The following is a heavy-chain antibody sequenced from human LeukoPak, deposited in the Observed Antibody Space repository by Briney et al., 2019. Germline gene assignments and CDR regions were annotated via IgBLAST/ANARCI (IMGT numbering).Heavy chain of an antibody. V-gene: IGHV4-59*01. CDR2: IRYSGST. CDR3: ASSRDGYSSDY. CDR1: GGSISSYY. D-gene: IGHD5-24*01. J-gene: IGHJ4*02. Sequence: SETLSLTCTVSGGSISSYYWSWIRQPPGKRLEWIGYIRYSGSTNHNPSLKSRVTISIDTSKNQFSLRLSSVTAADTAVYYCASSRDGYSSDYWGQGTLVTVSS.